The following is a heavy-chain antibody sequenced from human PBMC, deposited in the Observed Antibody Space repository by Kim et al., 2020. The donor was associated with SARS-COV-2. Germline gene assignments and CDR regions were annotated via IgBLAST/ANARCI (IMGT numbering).Heavy chain of an antibody. D-gene: IGHD3-22*01. V-gene: IGHV3-30-3*01. CDR1: GFTFSSYA. Sequence: GGSLRLSCAASGFTFSSYAMHWVRQAPGKGLEWVAVISYDGSNKYYADSVKGRFTISRDNSKNTLYLQMNSLRAEDTAVYYCARPRGVSSGYRRPLAEYFQHWGQGTLVTVSS. CDR2: ISYDGSNK. CDR3: ARPRGVSSGYRRPLAEYFQH. J-gene: IGHJ1*01.